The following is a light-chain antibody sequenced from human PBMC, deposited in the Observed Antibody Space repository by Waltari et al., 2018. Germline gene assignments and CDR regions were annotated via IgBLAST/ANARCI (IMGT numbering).Light chain of an antibody. V-gene: IGKV4-1*01. CDR1: RSILSSANNENF. CDR2: WAS. J-gene: IGKJ1*01. Sequence: DIVMTQSPDSLAMSLGERATINCRSSRSILSSANNENFLGWYQKKPGQPPKLLFYWASTRQSGVPDRFGASGSGTDFSLTISSLQAEDVAVYYCQEYYTIPPWAFGQGTKVEIK. CDR3: QEYYTIPPWA.